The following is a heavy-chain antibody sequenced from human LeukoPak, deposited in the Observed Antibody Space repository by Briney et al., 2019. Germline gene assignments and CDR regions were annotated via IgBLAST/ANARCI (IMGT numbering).Heavy chain of an antibody. CDR1: GYTFTGYY. Sequence: ASVKVSCKASGYTFTGYYMHWVRQAPGQGLEWMGWINPNSGGTNYAQKFQGRVTMTRDTSISTAYMELSRLRSDDTAVYYCARVFSGYNEYYFDYWGQGTLVTVSS. CDR3: ARVFSGYNEYYFDY. V-gene: IGHV1-2*02. CDR2: INPNSGGT. J-gene: IGHJ4*02. D-gene: IGHD5-12*01.